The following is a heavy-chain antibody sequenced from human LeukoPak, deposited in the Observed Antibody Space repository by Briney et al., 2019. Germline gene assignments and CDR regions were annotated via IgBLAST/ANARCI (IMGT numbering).Heavy chain of an antibody. V-gene: IGHV4-4*07. CDR1: GGSVTTYY. CDR3: AREATVVGATII. J-gene: IGHJ4*02. D-gene: IGHD1-26*01. Sequence: SETLSLTCTVSGGSVTTYYWSWIRQSAGKGLEWIGHISTSGTTTYNPSLKSRVTMSVDTSKNQFSLKLTSVTAADTAVYYCAREATVVGATIIWGQGTLVTISS. CDR2: ISTSGTT.